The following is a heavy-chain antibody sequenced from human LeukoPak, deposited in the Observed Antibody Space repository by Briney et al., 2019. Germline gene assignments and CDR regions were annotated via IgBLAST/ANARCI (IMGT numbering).Heavy chain of an antibody. V-gene: IGHV3-33*08. CDR3: ARDASVRGASDY. Sequence: GKSLRLSCAASGFPFSSYGMHWVRQAPGKGLEWVAVIWYDGSNKYCADSVKGRFTVSRDNSKNTVYLQMNSLRAEDTAVYYCARDASVRGASDYWGQGTLVTVSS. J-gene: IGHJ4*02. CDR1: GFPFSSYG. D-gene: IGHD3-10*01. CDR2: IWYDGSNK.